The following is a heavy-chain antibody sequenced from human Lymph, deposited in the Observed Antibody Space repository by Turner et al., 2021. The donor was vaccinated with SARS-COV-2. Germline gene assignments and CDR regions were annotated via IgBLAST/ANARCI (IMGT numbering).Heavy chain of an antibody. J-gene: IGHJ4*02. D-gene: IGHD1-20*01. CDR1: GGTFSSYA. CDR3: ARDVTGPLGY. Sequence: QVQLVQSGAEVKKPGSSVKVSCNASGGTFSSYAISWVRQAPGQGLEWMGGIIPMLDIANYAQKFQGRVTITADKSTSTAYMELSSLRSEDTAVYYCARDVTGPLGYWGQGTLVTVSS. CDR2: IIPMLDIA. V-gene: IGHV1-69*10.